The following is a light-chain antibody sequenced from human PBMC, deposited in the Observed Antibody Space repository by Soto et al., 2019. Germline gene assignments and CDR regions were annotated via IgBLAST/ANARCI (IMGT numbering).Light chain of an antibody. CDR3: QQYHTSPLT. Sequence: MLMTQSPATLSLSPGERATFSCRASQSVSSSYIAWYQQKRGQAPRRLMYGASSRATGIPDRFSGSGSGTDFTLTISRLEPEDFALYYCQQYHTSPLTFGQGTKVDI. CDR1: QSVSSSY. CDR2: GAS. J-gene: IGKJ1*01. V-gene: IGKV3-20*01.